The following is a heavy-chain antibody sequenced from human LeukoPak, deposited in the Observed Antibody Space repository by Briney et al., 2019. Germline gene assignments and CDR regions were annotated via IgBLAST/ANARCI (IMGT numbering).Heavy chain of an antibody. V-gene: IGHV3-48*03. J-gene: IGHJ4*02. CDR2: ITSSGSTI. D-gene: IGHD3-3*01. CDR3: ARDLLEWYFDY. CDR1: GFTFSSYE. Sequence: GESLRLSRAASGFTFSSYEMNWVRQAPGKGLEWVSYITSSGSTIYYADSVKGRFTISRDNAKNSLYLHLNSLRAEDTAVYYCARDLLEWYFDYWGQGTLVTVSS.